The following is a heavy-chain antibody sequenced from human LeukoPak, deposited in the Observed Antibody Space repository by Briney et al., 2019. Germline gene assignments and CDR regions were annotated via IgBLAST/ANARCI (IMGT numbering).Heavy chain of an antibody. CDR2: ISTGSSTI. CDR3: ARGPDYGGNSDGFDY. CDR1: GFTFSYAW. D-gene: IGHD4-23*01. J-gene: IGHJ4*02. V-gene: IGHV3-48*01. Sequence: PGGSLRLSCAASGFTFSYAWMSWVRQAPGKGLEWISYISTGSSTIYYADSVKGRFTISRDNSKNTLYLQMNSLRAEDTAVYYCARGPDYGGNSDGFDYWGQGTLVTVSS.